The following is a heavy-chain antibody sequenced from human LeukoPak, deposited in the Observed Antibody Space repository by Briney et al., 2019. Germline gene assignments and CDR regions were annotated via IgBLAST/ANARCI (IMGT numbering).Heavy chain of an antibody. V-gene: IGHV3-74*01. CDR3: ASDTTVGY. Sequence: GGSLRLSCAVSGFTFRNYWLHWVRQAPGKGLMWVSRINTDGSTTYYADSVKGRFTISRDNAKNTVYLQMTSLRAEDTAVYFCASDTTVGYWGQGTQVTVSS. J-gene: IGHJ4*02. CDR1: GFTFRNYW. CDR2: INTDGSTT. D-gene: IGHD4-11*01.